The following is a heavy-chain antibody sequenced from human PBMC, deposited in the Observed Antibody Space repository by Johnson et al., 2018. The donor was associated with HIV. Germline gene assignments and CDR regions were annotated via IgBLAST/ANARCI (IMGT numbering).Heavy chain of an antibody. J-gene: IGHJ3*02. V-gene: IGHV3-33*01. CDR3: ASSSPSDYAFDI. D-gene: IGHD6-6*01. Sequence: QVQLVESGGGVVQPGRSLRLSCAASGFTFSSYGMHWVRQAPGKGLEWVAVIWYDGSNKYYADSVKGRCTISRDNSKNTLYLQMNSLRAEDTAVYYCASSSPSDYAFDIWGQGTMVTVSS. CDR1: GFTFSSYG. CDR2: IWYDGSNK.